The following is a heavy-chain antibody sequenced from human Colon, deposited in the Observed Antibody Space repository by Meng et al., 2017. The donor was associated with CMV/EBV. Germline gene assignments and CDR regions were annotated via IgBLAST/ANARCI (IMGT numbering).Heavy chain of an antibody. CDR2: IHWDDDK. CDR3: ARHSLTILTD. Sequence: ITLKESCPALVQPPLTLSLNCTFSGFSLPTPGAGVAWVRQPPGKAPELLALIHWDDDKRYSPSLKNRLNITKDTSKNQVVLSMTDLDPADTGTFYCARHSLTILTDWGQGALVTVSS. D-gene: IGHD2-8*02. V-gene: IGHV2-5*02. J-gene: IGHJ4*02. CDR1: GFSLPTPGAG.